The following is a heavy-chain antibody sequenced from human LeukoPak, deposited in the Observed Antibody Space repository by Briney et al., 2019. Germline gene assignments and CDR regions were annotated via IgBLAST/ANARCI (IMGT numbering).Heavy chain of an antibody. J-gene: IGHJ4*02. D-gene: IGHD3-22*01. CDR3: ARGVRYYDSSGQYTYYFDY. V-gene: IGHV3-23*01. CDR2: ISGSGGST. CDR1: GFTFSSYG. Sequence: GGSLRLSCAASGFTFSSYGMHWVRQAPGKGLEWVSAISGSGGSTYYADSVKGRFTISRDNSKNTLYLQMNSLRAEDTAVYYCARGVRYYDSSGQYTYYFDYWGQGTLVTVSS.